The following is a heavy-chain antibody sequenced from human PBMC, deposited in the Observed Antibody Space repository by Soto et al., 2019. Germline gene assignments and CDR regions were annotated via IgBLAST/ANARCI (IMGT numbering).Heavy chain of an antibody. V-gene: IGHV4-59*01. J-gene: IGHJ4*02. D-gene: IGHD6-6*01. CDR1: GGSISSYY. Sequence: PSETLSLTCTVSGGSISSYYWSWIRQPPGKGLEWIGYIYYSGSTNYNPSLKSRVTISVDTSKNQFSLKLSSVTAADTAVYYCARGRYWQLAPFDYWGQGTLVTVSS. CDR3: ARGRYWQLAPFDY. CDR2: IYYSGST.